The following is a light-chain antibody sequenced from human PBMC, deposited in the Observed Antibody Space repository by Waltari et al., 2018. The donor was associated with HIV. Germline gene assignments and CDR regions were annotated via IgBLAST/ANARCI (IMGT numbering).Light chain of an antibody. CDR2: DAS. J-gene: IGKJ1*01. Sequence: DIQMTQSPSSLSASEGDSVTITCQASQDIRNYLNWFQQKPGKAPKFLIYDASNLETGVPSRFSGSGSGTEFTFTISSLQPEDIATYYCQQYDDLPRTFGQGTKVEIK. V-gene: IGKV1-33*01. CDR1: QDIRNY. CDR3: QQYDDLPRT.